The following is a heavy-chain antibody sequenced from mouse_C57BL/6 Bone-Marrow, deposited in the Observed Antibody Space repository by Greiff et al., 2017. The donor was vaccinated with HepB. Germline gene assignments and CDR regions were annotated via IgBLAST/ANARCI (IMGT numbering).Heavy chain of an antibody. CDR1: EYEFPSHD. Sequence: EVKVEESGGGLVQPGESLKLSCESNEYEFPSHDMSWVRKTPEKRLELVAAINSDGGSTYYPDTMERRFIISRDNTKKTLYLQMSSLRSEDTALYYCARFPPYDYDVPYWGQGTTLTVSS. CDR2: INSDGGST. J-gene: IGHJ2*01. D-gene: IGHD2-4*01. CDR3: ARFPPYDYDVPY. V-gene: IGHV5-2*03.